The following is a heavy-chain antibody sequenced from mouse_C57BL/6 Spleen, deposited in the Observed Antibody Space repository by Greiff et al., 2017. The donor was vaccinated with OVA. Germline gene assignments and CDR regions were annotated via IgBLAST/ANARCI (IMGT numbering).Heavy chain of an antibody. CDR1: GYTFTDYY. CDR3: AREGGVWTWFAY. D-gene: IGHD2-10*02. V-gene: IGHV1-26*01. Sequence: VQLQQSGPELVKPGASVKISCKASGYTFTDYYMNWVKQSHGKSLEWIGDINPNNGGTSYNQKFKGKATLTVDKSSSTAYMELRSLTSEDSAVYYCAREGGVWTWFAYWGQGTLVTVSA. CDR2: INPNNGGT. J-gene: IGHJ3*01.